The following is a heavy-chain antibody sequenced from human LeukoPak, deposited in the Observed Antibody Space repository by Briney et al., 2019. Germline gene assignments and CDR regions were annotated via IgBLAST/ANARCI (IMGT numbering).Heavy chain of an antibody. CDR3: ARGFNVVRHWFDP. Sequence: PSETLSLTCAVYGGSFSGYYWSWIRQPPGKGLEWIGEINRSGSTNYNPSLKSRVTISVDTSKNQFSLKLSSVTAADTAVYYCARGFNVVRHWFDPWGQGTLVTVSS. D-gene: IGHD3-22*01. V-gene: IGHV4-34*01. J-gene: IGHJ5*02. CDR2: INRSGST. CDR1: GGSFSGYY.